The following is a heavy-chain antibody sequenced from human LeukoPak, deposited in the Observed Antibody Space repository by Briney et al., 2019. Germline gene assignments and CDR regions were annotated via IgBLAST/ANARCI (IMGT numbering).Heavy chain of an antibody. CDR2: IIPIFATT. V-gene: IGHV1-69*06. J-gene: IGHJ6*03. D-gene: IGHD2-2*02. CDR3: ARVAAEVVGVPGPIGFGWLRRDYYYMDV. Sequence: ASVKVSCKASGGTFSSYAISWVRQAPGQGLEWMGGIIPIFATTNYAQKFQGRVTITADKSTNTAYMELSSLRSEDTAVYYCARVAAEVVGVPGPIGFGWLRRDYYYMDVWGKGTTVTVSS. CDR1: GGTFSSYA.